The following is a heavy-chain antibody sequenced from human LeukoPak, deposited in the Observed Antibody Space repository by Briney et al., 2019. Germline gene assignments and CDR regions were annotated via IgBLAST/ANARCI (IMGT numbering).Heavy chain of an antibody. J-gene: IGHJ6*03. D-gene: IGHD4-17*01. Sequence: GGSLRLSCAPSGFTFDEYGMSWVRHAPGKGLEWVSGINWNGGSTVYADSVKGRFTISRDNAKNSLYLQMNSLRAEDTALYYCARHTDRAYYYYYMDVWGKGTTVTVSS. V-gene: IGHV3-20*04. CDR2: INWNGGST. CDR3: ARHTDRAYYYYYMDV. CDR1: GFTFDEYG.